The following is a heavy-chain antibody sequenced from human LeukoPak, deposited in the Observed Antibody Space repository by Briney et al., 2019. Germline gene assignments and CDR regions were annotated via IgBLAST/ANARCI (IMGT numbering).Heavy chain of an antibody. Sequence: SETLSLTCTVSGGSISSSSYYWGWIRQPPGKGLEWIGNIYYSGSTYYNPSLKSRVTISVDTSKNQFSLKLSSVTAADTAVYYCARSMGWLQEFDYWGQGTLVTVSS. CDR1: GGSISSSSYY. D-gene: IGHD5-24*01. CDR2: IYYSGST. V-gene: IGHV4-39*01. CDR3: ARSMGWLQEFDY. J-gene: IGHJ4*02.